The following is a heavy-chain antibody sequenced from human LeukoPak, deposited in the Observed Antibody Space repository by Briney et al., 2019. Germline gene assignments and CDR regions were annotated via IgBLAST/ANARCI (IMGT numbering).Heavy chain of an antibody. V-gene: IGHV2-5*01. Sequence: ESGPTLVKHTQTRTLNCTFSGLSPSTSGVGVGWIRQPPGKALEWLALLYWNDANRHLPSLKSRLTITKDTSKNQVVLTMTNMDPVDTATYYCAHRRGWGVSNYFDYWGQGTLVTVSS. J-gene: IGHJ4*02. CDR3: AHRRGWGVSNYFDY. CDR1: GLSPSTSGVG. D-gene: IGHD5/OR15-5a*01. CDR2: LYWNDAN.